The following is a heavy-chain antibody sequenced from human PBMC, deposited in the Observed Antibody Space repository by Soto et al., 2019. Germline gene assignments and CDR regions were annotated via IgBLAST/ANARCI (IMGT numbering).Heavy chain of an antibody. D-gene: IGHD3-10*01. CDR2: INAGNGNT. J-gene: IGHJ4*02. V-gene: IGHV1-3*01. Sequence: ASVKVSCKASGYTFTSYAMHWVRQAPGQRLEWMGWINAGNGNTKYSQKFQGRVTITRDTSASTAYMELSSLRSEDTAVYYCARVPKLLWFGELLGYFDYWGQGTLVTVPQ. CDR1: GYTFTSYA. CDR3: ARVPKLLWFGELLGYFDY.